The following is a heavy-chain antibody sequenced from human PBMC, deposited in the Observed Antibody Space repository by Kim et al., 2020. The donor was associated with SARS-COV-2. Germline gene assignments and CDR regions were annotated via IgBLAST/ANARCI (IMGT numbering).Heavy chain of an antibody. V-gene: IGHV1-3*01. CDR3: ARGGSGRYYFDY. D-gene: IGHD1-26*01. Sequence: KYSQKFQGRVTITRDTSASTAYMELSSLRSEDTAVYYCARGGSGRYYFDYWGQGTLVTVSS. J-gene: IGHJ4*02.